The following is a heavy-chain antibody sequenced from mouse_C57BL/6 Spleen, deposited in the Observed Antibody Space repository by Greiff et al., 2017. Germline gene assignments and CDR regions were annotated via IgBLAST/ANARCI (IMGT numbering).Heavy chain of an antibody. CDR2: ISSGSSTI. J-gene: IGHJ4*01. CDR3: ARRDYYDRSPLDAMDY. CDR1: GFTFSDYG. Sequence: DVKLVESGGGLVKPGGSLKLSCAASGFTFSDYGMHWVRQAPEKGLEWVAYISSGSSTIYYADTVKGRFTISRDNAKNTLFLQMNSLRSEDTAMYYCARRDYYDRSPLDAMDYWGQGTSVTVSS. V-gene: IGHV5-17*01. D-gene: IGHD1-1*01.